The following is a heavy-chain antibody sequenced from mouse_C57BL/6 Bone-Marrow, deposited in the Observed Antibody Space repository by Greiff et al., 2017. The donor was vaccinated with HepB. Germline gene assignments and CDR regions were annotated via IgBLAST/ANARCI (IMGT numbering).Heavy chain of an antibody. CDR3: ARPTTVVAVDY. Sequence: EVKVVESGGGLVKPGGSLKLSCAASGFTFSDYGMHWVRQAPEKGLEWVAYISSGSSTIYYADTVKGRFTISRDNAKNTLFLQMTSLRSEDTAMYYCARPTTVVAVDYWGQGTSVTVSS. CDR1: GFTFSDYG. V-gene: IGHV5-17*01. J-gene: IGHJ4*01. CDR2: ISSGSSTI. D-gene: IGHD1-1*01.